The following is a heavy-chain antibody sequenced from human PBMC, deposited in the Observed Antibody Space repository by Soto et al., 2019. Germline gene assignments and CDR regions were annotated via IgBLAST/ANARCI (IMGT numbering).Heavy chain of an antibody. J-gene: IGHJ6*02. D-gene: IGHD3-3*01. V-gene: IGHV3-30-3*01. CDR2: ISYDGSNK. CDR1: GFTFSSYA. CDR3: AREGYDFWSGYPERDYYYGMDV. Sequence: GGSLRLSCAASGFTFSSYAMHWVRQAPGKGLEWVAVISYDGSNKYYADSVKGRFTISRDNSKNTLYLQMNSLRAEDTAVYYCAREGYDFWSGYPERDYYYGMDVWGQGTTVTVSS.